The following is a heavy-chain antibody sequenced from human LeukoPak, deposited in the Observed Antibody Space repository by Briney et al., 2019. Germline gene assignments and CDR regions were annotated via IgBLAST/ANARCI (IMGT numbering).Heavy chain of an antibody. CDR2: IYYSGST. V-gene: IGHV4-59*01. J-gene: IGHJ4*02. CDR1: GGSISSYY. Sequence: SETLSLTCTVSGGSISSYYWSWNRQPPGKGLEWIGYIYYSGSTNYNPSLKSRVTISVDTSKNQFSLKLSSVTAADTAVYYCASGVVATSSPFDYWGQGTLVTVSS. CDR3: ASGVVATSSPFDY. D-gene: IGHD5-12*01.